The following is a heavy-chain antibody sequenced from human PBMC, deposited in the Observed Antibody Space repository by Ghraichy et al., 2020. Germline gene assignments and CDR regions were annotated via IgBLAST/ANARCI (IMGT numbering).Heavy chain of an antibody. D-gene: IGHD3-10*01. CDR3: ARDLRTMVRGVMGWFDP. Sequence: GGSLRLSCAASGFTFSSYAMHWVRQAPGKGLEWVAVISYDGSNKYYADSVKGRFPISRDNSKNTLYLQRNSLRASDTAVYYCARDLRTMVRGVMGWFDPWGQGTLVTVSS. V-gene: IGHV3-30-3*01. CDR2: ISYDGSNK. J-gene: IGHJ5*02. CDR1: GFTFSSYA.